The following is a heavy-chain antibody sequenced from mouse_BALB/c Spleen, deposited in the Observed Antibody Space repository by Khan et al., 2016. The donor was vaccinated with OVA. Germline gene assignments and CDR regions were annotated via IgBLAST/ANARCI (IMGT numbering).Heavy chain of an antibody. D-gene: IGHD2-12*01. V-gene: IGHV3-2*02. CDR3: AREGSSYNYAMDY. Sequence: EVQLVESGPGLVKPSLSLSLTCTVTGYSITSDYAWNWIRQFPGNKLEWMGYISSSGSTNYNPALKSRISITRDTSKNQFFLQLNSVTTEDTATYYCAREGSSYNYAMDYWGQGTSVTVSS. CDR1: GYSITSDYA. J-gene: IGHJ4*01. CDR2: ISSSGST.